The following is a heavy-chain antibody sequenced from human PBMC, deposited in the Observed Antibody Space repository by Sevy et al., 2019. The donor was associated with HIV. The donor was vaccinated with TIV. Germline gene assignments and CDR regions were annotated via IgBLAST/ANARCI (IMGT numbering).Heavy chain of an antibody. J-gene: IGHJ4*02. CDR3: AREGCTKPHDY. CDR1: GFTFSKYS. CDR2: LSFGCGEI. V-gene: IGHV3-23*01. Sequence: GGSLRFSCAASGFTFSKYSMSWVRQPPGKGLEWVSTLSFGCGEINYADSVKGRVTISRDNSKSSVYLQMNNLRPEDTAVYYCAREGCTKPHDYWGQGTLVTVSS. D-gene: IGHD2-8*01.